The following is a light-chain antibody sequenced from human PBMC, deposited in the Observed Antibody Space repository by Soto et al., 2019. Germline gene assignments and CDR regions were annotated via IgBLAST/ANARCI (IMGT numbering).Light chain of an antibody. CDR1: QSAGNF. CDR2: GAT. Sequence: EIVLTHSQATLSVSPLETALLXWMASQSAGNFLAWYQQKPGQAPRLLIHGATTRATGIPARFSGSGSGTEFTLTISSLQSEDFAVYYCQQYGSSPLTFGGGTKMDIK. V-gene: IGKV3-15*01. J-gene: IGKJ4*01. CDR3: QQYGSSPLT.